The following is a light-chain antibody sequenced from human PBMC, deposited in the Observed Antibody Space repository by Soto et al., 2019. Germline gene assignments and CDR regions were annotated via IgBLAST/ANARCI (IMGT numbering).Light chain of an antibody. CDR3: AAWDDSLSGVV. Sequence: QSVLTQPPSASGPPGQRVTISCSGSTSNIGSNYVYWYQQLPGTAPKLLIYRNNQRPSGVPDRFSCSKSGTSASLAISGLRSEDEADYHCAAWDDSLSGVVFGGGTKLTVL. CDR1: TSNIGSNY. V-gene: IGLV1-47*01. J-gene: IGLJ3*02. CDR2: RNN.